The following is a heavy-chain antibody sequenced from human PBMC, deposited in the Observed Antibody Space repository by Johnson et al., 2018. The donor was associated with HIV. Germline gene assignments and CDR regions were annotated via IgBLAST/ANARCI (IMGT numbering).Heavy chain of an antibody. Sequence: QVLLVESGGGVVQPGRSLRLSCAASGFTFSSYAMHWVRQAPGKGLEWVAVISYDGSNKYYADSVKGRFTISRDYSKNRLYLQMNSLRAEDTAVYYCVSVVRMPFSSDWKAFHIWGQGTLVSVSS. CDR3: VSVVRMPFSSDWKAFHI. V-gene: IGHV3-30*14. CDR1: GFTFSSYA. J-gene: IGHJ3*02. CDR2: ISYDGSNK. D-gene: IGHD6-19*01.